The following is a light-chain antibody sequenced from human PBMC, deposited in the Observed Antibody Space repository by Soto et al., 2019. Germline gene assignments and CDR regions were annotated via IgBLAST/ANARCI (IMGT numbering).Light chain of an antibody. CDR1: QSVSTN. V-gene: IGKV3-15*01. CDR3: QQYHNWPPYT. J-gene: IGKJ2*01. Sequence: EIVMTQSPATLSVSPGERATLSCRASQSVSTNLAWYQQIPGQAPRLLMYGASTRATGIPARFSGSGSGTEFTLTISSLQSEDFAVYYCQQYHNWPPYTFGQGTKLEIK. CDR2: GAS.